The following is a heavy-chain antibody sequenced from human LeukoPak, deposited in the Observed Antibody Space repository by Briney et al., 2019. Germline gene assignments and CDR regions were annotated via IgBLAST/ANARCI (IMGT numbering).Heavy chain of an antibody. V-gene: IGHV3-23*01. CDR2: VSRSGGST. J-gene: IGHJ4*02. Sequence: LRLSCAASGFNYSSYAMSWVRQPPRKELEWVASVSRSGGSTYYPPSMKGRSTISRDNSKNALYLQMNSLRAEDTAVYYCAKEPRSNWNDGVDYWGQGTLVTVSS. CDR1: GFNYSSYA. CDR3: AKEPRSNWNDGVDY. D-gene: IGHD1-20*01.